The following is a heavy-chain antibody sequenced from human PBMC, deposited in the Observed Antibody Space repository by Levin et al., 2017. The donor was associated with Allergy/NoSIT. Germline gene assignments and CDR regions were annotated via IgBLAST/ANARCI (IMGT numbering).Heavy chain of an antibody. Sequence: GGSLRLSCAASGFTFSSYGMHWVRQAPGKGLEWVAVISYDGSNKYYADSVKGRFTISRDNSKNTLYLQMNSLRAEDTAVYYCAKDRGSYSFDYWGQGTLVTVSS. D-gene: IGHD1-26*01. CDR2: ISYDGSNK. CDR3: AKDRGSYSFDY. CDR1: GFTFSSYG. J-gene: IGHJ4*02. V-gene: IGHV3-30*18.